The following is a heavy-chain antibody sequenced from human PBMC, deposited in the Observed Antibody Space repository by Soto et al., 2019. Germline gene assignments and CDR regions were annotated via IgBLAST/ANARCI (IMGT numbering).Heavy chain of an antibody. CDR3: ARDEHTYYYDSSGYPGDY. V-gene: IGHV1-3*01. Sequence: QVQLVQSGAEVKKPGASVKVSCKASGYTFTSYAMHWVRQAPGQRLEWMGWINAGNGNTKYSQKFQGRVTITRDTSASTAYMELSSLRSEDTDVYYCARDEHTYYYDSSGYPGDYWGQGTLVTVSS. CDR1: GYTFTSYA. J-gene: IGHJ4*02. D-gene: IGHD3-22*01. CDR2: INAGNGNT.